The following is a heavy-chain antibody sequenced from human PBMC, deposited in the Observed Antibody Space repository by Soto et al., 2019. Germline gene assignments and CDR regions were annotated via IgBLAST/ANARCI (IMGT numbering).Heavy chain of an antibody. CDR3: AGSGLGGDYVKYFDY. CDR2: IIPIFGTA. Sequence: QVQLVQSGAEVKKPGSSVKVSCKASGGTFSSYAISWVRQAPGQGLEWMGGIIPIFGTANYAQKFQGRDTITADESTSTAYMELSSLRSEDTAVYYCAGSGLGGDYVKYFDYWGQGTLVTVSS. CDR1: GGTFSSYA. J-gene: IGHJ4*02. D-gene: IGHD4-17*01. V-gene: IGHV1-69*01.